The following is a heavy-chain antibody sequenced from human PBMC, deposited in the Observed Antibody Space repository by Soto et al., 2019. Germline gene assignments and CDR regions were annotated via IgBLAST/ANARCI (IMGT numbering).Heavy chain of an antibody. CDR2: IYYSGST. CDR1: GGSISNYY. CDR3: ARTPLL. Sequence: SETLSLTCTVSGGSISNYYWSWIRQPPGKGLEWIGYIYYSGSTYYNPSLKSRVTISVDTSKNQFSLKLSSVTAADTAVYYCARTPLLWGQGTLVTVS. J-gene: IGHJ4*02. V-gene: IGHV4-59*06. D-gene: IGHD1-26*01.